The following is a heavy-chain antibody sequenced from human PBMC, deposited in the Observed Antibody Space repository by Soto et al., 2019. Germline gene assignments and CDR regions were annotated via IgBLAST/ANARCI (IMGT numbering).Heavy chain of an antibody. Sequence: QVQLEESGGGVVQPGRSLRLSCAASEFTISSYAMHWVRQAPGKGLEWVAVISYDGSSKYNTDSVKGPFTISRDNSKNTVYLQMHSLTVDDTAVYYCARDAMAMDYWGQGTLVTVSS. CDR2: ISYDGSSK. J-gene: IGHJ4*02. CDR3: ARDAMAMDY. V-gene: IGHV3-30-3*01. D-gene: IGHD2-8*01. CDR1: EFTISSYA.